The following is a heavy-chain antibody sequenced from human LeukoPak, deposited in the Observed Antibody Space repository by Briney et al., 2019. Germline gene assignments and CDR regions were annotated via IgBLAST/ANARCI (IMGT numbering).Heavy chain of an antibody. CDR2: INLNSGGT. D-gene: IGHD3-22*01. CDR1: GYTFTGYY. Sequence: GASVKVSCKASGYTFTGYYMHWVRQAPGQGLEWMGWINLNSGGTNYAQKFQGRVTMTRDTSISTAYMELSRLRSDDTAVYYCARDGVGYYDSSGYYYFQHWGQGTLVTVSS. J-gene: IGHJ1*01. V-gene: IGHV1-2*02. CDR3: ARDGVGYYDSSGYYYFQH.